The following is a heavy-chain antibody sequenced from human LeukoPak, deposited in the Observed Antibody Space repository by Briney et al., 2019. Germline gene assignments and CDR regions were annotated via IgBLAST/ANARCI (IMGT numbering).Heavy chain of an antibody. Sequence: SETLSLTCAVYGGSFSGYYWSWIRQPPGEGLEWIGEINHSGSTNYNPSLKSRVTISVDTSKNQFSLKLSSVTAADTAVYYCAREGSGIGYFGWFDPWGQGTLVTVSS. CDR1: GGSFSGYY. CDR2: INHSGST. V-gene: IGHV4-34*01. D-gene: IGHD3-10*01. J-gene: IGHJ5*02. CDR3: AREGSGIGYFGWFDP.